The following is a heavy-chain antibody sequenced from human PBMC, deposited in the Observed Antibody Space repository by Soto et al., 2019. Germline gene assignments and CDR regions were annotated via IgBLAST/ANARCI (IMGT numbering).Heavy chain of an antibody. CDR1: GYTLTELS. CDR2: FDPEDGET. V-gene: IGHV1-24*01. Sequence: ASVKVSCKVSGYTLTELSMHWVRQAPGKGLEWMGGFDPEDGETIYAQKFQGRVTMTEDTSTDTAYMELSSLRSEDTAVYYCATDFCSSTSCQGEYYYYGMDVWGQGTTVTVSS. J-gene: IGHJ6*02. CDR3: ATDFCSSTSCQGEYYYYGMDV. D-gene: IGHD2-2*01.